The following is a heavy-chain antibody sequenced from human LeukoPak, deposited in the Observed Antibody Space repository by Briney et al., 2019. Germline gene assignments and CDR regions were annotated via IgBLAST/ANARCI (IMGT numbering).Heavy chain of an antibody. J-gene: IGHJ4*02. V-gene: IGHV3-11*01. D-gene: IGHD3-22*01. CDR1: GFTFSDYY. CDR2: ISSSGSTI. Sequence: PGGSLRLSCAASGFTFSDYYMSWIRQAPGKGLEWVSYISSSGSTIYYADSVKGRFTISRDNAKNSLYLQMNSLRAEDTAVYYCARGPRSIVVVISPLVLRWGQGTLVTGSP. CDR3: ARGPRSIVVVISPLVLR.